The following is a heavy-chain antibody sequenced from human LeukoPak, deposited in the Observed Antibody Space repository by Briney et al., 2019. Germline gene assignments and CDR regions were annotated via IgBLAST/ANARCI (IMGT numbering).Heavy chain of an antibody. D-gene: IGHD4-11*01. CDR1: GFTFSNYG. CDR3: AKTTARGGYYYYGLDV. Sequence: AGGSLRLSCAASGFTFSNYGMDWVRQAPGKGLEWVAIISDDGSRKFYADSVKGRFTISRDNSKNTLNSLRAEDTAVYYCAKTTARGGYYYYGLDVWGQGATVTVSS. V-gene: IGHV3-30*18. J-gene: IGHJ6*02. CDR2: ISDDGSRK.